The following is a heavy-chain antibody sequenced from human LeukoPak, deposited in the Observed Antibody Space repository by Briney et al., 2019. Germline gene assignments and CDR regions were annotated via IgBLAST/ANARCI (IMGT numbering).Heavy chain of an antibody. J-gene: IGHJ4*02. CDR2: IYYSGST. CDR1: GGSISSYY. Sequence: SETLSLTCTVSGGSISSYYWSWIRQPPGKGLEWIGYIYYSGSTNYNPSLKSRVTISVDTSKNQFSLKLSSVTAADTAVYYCARLGEVGATTDWGQGTLVTVSS. V-gene: IGHV4-59*08. CDR3: ARLGEVGATTD. D-gene: IGHD1-26*01.